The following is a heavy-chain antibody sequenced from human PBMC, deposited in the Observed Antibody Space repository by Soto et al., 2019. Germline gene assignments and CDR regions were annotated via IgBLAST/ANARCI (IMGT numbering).Heavy chain of an antibody. D-gene: IGHD6-19*01. V-gene: IGHV1-46*01. J-gene: IGHJ4*02. Sequence: XSVKVSFNASGYTFTSYYMHLVRQAPGQGLEWMGIINPSGGSTSYAQKFQGRVTMTRDTSTSTVYMELSRMRSEDTAVYYCARDTSGWPPRDYWGQGTLVTVSS. CDR3: ARDTSGWPPRDY. CDR1: GYTFTSYY. CDR2: INPSGGST.